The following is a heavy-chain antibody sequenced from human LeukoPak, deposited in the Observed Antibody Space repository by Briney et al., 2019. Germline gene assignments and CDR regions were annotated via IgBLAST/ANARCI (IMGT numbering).Heavy chain of an antibody. J-gene: IGHJ5*02. V-gene: IGHV1-18*01. CDR2: ISAYNGNT. CDR3: ARGLYVWGSYLLSWFDP. Sequence: GASVKVSCKASGYTFTSYGISWVRQAPGQGLEWMGWISAYNGNTNYAQKLQGRVTMTTDTSTSTAYMELRSLRSDDTAVYYCARGLYVWGSYLLSWFDPWGQGTLVTVSS. D-gene: IGHD3-16*02. CDR1: GYTFTSYG.